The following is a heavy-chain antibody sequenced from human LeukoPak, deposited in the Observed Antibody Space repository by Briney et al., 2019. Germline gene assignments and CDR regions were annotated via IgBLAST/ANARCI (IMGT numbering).Heavy chain of an antibody. V-gene: IGHV4-61*02. CDR1: GGSISSGSYY. Sequence: SQTLSLTCTVSGGSISSGSYYWRWIRQPAGKGLEWIGRIYTSGSTNYNPSLKSRVTISVDTSKNQFSLKLSSVTAADTAVYYCARFSGFWSGSSAFDIWGQGTMVTVSS. J-gene: IGHJ3*02. D-gene: IGHD3-3*01. CDR2: IYTSGST. CDR3: ARFSGFWSGSSAFDI.